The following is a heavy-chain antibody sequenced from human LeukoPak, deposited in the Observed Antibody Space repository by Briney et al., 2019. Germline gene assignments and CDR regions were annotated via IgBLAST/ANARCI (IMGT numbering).Heavy chain of an antibody. Sequence: PGGSLRLSCPASGFTFSTYGMSWVRQAPGKGLEWVSAISGSGGFTYYADSVKGRFTISRDNSKNTLYLQMNSLRAEDTAVYYCAREVGAVPFDYWGQGTLVTVSS. J-gene: IGHJ4*02. CDR1: GFTFSTYG. V-gene: IGHV3-23*01. CDR3: AREVGAVPFDY. D-gene: IGHD1-26*01. CDR2: ISGSGGFT.